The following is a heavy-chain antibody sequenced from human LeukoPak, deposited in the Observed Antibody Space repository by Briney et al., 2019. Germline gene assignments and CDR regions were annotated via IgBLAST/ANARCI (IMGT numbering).Heavy chain of an antibody. CDR2: ISGSGGST. D-gene: IGHD3-9*01. V-gene: IGHV3-23*01. Sequence: GGSLRLSCAASGFTFSSYAMSWVRQAPGKGLEWVSAISGSGGSTYYADSVKGRFTISRDNSKNTLYLQMNSLRAEDTAVYYCAKEGLRYFDWLLYLMYYFDYWGQGTLVTVSS. J-gene: IGHJ4*02. CDR1: GFTFSSYA. CDR3: AKEGLRYFDWLLYLMYYFDY.